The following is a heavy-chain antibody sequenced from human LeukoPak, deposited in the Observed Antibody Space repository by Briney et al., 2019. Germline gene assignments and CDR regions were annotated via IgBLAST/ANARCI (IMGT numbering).Heavy chain of an antibody. CDR3: ARREFYITGSHYYFDN. CDR1: GYSFTNYW. J-gene: IGHJ4*02. CDR2: IYPGESET. V-gene: IGHV5-51*01. Sequence: GASVKISCKGSGYSFTNYWIGWVRQMPGKGLEWMGIIYPGESETRYSPSFQGQVTISVDKSINTAYLQWTNLKASDTAIYYCARREFYITGSHYYFDNWGQGTLVSVSS. D-gene: IGHD3-9*01.